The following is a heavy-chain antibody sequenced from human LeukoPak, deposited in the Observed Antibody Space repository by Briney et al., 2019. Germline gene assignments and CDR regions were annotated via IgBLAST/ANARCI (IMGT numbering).Heavy chain of an antibody. CDR2: ISAYNGNT. J-gene: IGHJ6*04. V-gene: IGHV1-18*04. D-gene: IGHD3-10*01. CDR1: GYTFTGYG. CDR3: AREGDMVRGVRSYYYGMDV. Sequence: ASVKVSCKASGYTFTGYGISWVRQAPGQGLEWMGWISAYNGNTNYAQKLQGRVTMTTDTSTSTAYMELRSLRSDDTAVYYCAREGDMVRGVRSYYYGMDVWGKGTTVTVSS.